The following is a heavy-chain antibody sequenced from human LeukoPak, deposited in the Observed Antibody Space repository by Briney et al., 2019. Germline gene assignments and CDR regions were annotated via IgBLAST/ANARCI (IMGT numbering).Heavy chain of an antibody. V-gene: IGHV3-48*01. CDR1: GFTFSSYS. Sequence: GGSLRLSCAASGFTFSSYSMNWVRRAPGKELEWVSYISSSSNTIYYADSVKGRFTISRDNAKNSLYLQMNSLRAEDTAVYYCARGDCSGGSCYLSLTTIDYWGQGTLVTVSS. D-gene: IGHD2-15*01. J-gene: IGHJ4*02. CDR3: ARGDCSGGSCYLSLTTIDY. CDR2: ISSSSNTI.